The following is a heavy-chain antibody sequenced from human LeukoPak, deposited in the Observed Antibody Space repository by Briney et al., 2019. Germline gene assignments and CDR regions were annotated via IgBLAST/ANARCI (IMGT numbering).Heavy chain of an antibody. Sequence: ASVKVSCKASGYTFTSYGISWVRQAPGQGLEWMGWISAYNGNTNYAQKLQGRVTMTTDTSTSTAYMELGSLRSDDTAVYYCARVSYCSGGSCYLGRSYYFDYWGQGTLVTVSS. D-gene: IGHD2-15*01. V-gene: IGHV1-18*01. CDR3: ARVSYCSGGSCYLGRSYYFDY. J-gene: IGHJ4*02. CDR2: ISAYNGNT. CDR1: GYTFTSYG.